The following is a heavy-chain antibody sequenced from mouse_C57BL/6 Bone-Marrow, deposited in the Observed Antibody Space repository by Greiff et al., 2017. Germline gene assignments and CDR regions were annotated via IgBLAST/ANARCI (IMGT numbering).Heavy chain of an antibody. Sequence: EVQLVESEGGLVQPGSSMKLSCTASGFTFSDYYMAWVRQVPEKGLEWVANINYDGSSTYYLDSLKSRFIISRDNAKNILYLQMSSLKSEDTATYDCAGGFYYDCGGFPYDFDYWGQGTTLTVSS. J-gene: IGHJ2*01. D-gene: IGHD2-4*01. CDR2: INYDGSST. CDR1: GFTFSDYY. V-gene: IGHV5-16*01. CDR3: AGGFYYDCGGFPYDFDY.